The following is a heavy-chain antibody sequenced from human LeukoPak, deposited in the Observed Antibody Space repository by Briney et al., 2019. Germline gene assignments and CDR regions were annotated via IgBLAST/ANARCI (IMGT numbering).Heavy chain of an antibody. CDR1: GFTFSSYA. D-gene: IGHD3-22*01. V-gene: IGHV3-64D*06. CDR2: ISSNGGST. CDR3: ARGADSSGYYSIFYFDY. J-gene: IGHJ4*02. Sequence: GGSLKLSCSASGFTFSSYAMHWVRQAPGKGLEYVSAISSNGGSTYYADSVKGRFTISRDNSKNTLYLQMSSLRAEDTAVYYCARGADSSGYYSIFYFDYWGQGTLVTASS.